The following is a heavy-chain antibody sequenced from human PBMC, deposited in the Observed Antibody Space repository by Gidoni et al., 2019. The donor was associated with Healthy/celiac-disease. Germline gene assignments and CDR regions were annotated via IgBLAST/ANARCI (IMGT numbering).Heavy chain of an antibody. CDR3: AKGAEGYSSGWYGGVNDY. CDR2: ISGSGGST. J-gene: IGHJ4*02. D-gene: IGHD6-19*01. CDR1: GFTFSSYA. V-gene: IGHV3-23*01. Sequence: EVQLLESGGGLVQPGGSLRLSCAASGFTFSSYAMSWVRQAPGKGLEWVSAISGSGGSTYYADSVKGRFTISRDNSKNTLYLQMNSLRAEDTAVYDCAKGAEGYSSGWYGGVNDYWGQGTLVTVSS.